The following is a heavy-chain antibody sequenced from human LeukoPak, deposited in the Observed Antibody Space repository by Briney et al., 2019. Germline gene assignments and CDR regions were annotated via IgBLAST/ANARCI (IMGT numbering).Heavy chain of an antibody. D-gene: IGHD6-13*01. CDR1: GFTFDDYA. CDR3: VTAGGTGDSYYYMDV. J-gene: IGHJ6*03. V-gene: IGHV3-9*03. CDR2: ISWNSGYI. Sequence: PGRSLRLSCAASGFTFDDYAMHWLQQTPGKGLEWVSGISWNSGYIGYADSVKGRFTISRDNAKNSLYLQMNSLRAEDMALYYCVTAGGTGDSYYYMDVWGKGTTVTVSS.